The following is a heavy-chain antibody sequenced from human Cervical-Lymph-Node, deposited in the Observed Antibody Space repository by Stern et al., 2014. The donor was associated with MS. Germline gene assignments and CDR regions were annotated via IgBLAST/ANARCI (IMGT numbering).Heavy chain of an antibody. Sequence: QVQLVQSGAEVKKPGASVKVSCKASGYGFTSYYMHWVRQAPGPGLEWMGIINRSGGRTNYAQKFQDRVTMTRDTSTSTVYMEMSSLRSEDTALYYCARDGMTAATYYFDFWGQGTVVTVSS. D-gene: IGHD6-13*01. J-gene: IGHJ4*02. CDR1: GYGFTSYY. CDR2: INRSGGRT. CDR3: ARDGMTAATYYFDF. V-gene: IGHV1-46*01.